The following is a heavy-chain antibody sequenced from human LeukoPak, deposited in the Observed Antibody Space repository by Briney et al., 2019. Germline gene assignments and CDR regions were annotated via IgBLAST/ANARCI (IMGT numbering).Heavy chain of an antibody. J-gene: IGHJ4*02. CDR1: GGSISSYY. D-gene: IGHD3-10*01. CDR3: AREDQYYGSGSFGY. V-gene: IGHV4-4*07. CDR2: IYTSGTI. Sequence: PSETLSLTCTVSGGSISSYYWSWIRQPAGTALEWIGRIYTSGTITYNPSLKSRVTISVDTSKNQFSLKLSSVTAADTAVYYCAREDQYYGSGSFGYWGQGTLVTVSS.